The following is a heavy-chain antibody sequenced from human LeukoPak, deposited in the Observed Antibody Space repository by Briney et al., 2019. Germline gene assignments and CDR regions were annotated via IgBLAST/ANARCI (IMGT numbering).Heavy chain of an antibody. Sequence: GGSLRLSCAASVFTFSSYSMNWVRQAPGKGLEWVSYISSSSIIYYADSVKGRFTISRDNAKNSLYLQMNSLRAEDTAVYYCASLYGDYVGGDYWGQGTLVTVSS. CDR3: ASLYGDYVGGDY. CDR2: ISSSSII. CDR1: VFTFSSYS. J-gene: IGHJ4*02. V-gene: IGHV3-48*01. D-gene: IGHD4-17*01.